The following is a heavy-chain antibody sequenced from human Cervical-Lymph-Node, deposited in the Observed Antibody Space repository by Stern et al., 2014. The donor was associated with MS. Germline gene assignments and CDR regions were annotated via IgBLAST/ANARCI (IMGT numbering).Heavy chain of an antibody. CDR1: GFIFSRYA. CDR3: AKLMGSIAARDGFDI. Sequence: EVQLLESGGGLVQPGGSLRLSCTGSGFIFSRYAMTWVRQAPGKGLEWVSVISSGGDSIYYADFLKGRFTISRDNSKKTMYLEMNSLRAEDTAVYFCAKLMGSIAARDGFDIWGQGTMVTVSA. D-gene: IGHD6-6*01. V-gene: IGHV3-23*01. J-gene: IGHJ3*02. CDR2: ISSGGDSI.